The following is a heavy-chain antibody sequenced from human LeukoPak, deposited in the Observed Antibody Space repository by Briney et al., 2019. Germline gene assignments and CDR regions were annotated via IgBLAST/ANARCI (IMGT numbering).Heavy chain of an antibody. CDR2: ISGSAGIT. Sequence: GGSLRLSCAASGFTFSNYVMSWVRQAPGKGLEWVSTISGSAGITYYADSVKGRFTISRDNSKNRLFLQMNSLRAEDTAVYYCARDFPPEAYKWNSAPLDCWGQGTLVSVSS. CDR1: GFTFSNYV. CDR3: ARDFPPEAYKWNSAPLDC. D-gene: IGHD1-7*01. V-gene: IGHV3-23*01. J-gene: IGHJ4*02.